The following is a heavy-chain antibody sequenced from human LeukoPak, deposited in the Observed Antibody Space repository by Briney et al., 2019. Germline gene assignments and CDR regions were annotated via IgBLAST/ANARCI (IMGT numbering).Heavy chain of an antibody. Sequence: PSETLSLTCTVSGYSISSGYYWGWIRQPPGKGLEWIGSIYHNGSTYYNPSLKSRVTISVDTSKNQFSLKLSSVTAADTAVYYCARGTYGDQILFDYWGQGTLVTVSS. CDR3: ARGTYGDQILFDY. D-gene: IGHD4-17*01. CDR2: IYHNGST. CDR1: GYSISSGYY. V-gene: IGHV4-38-2*02. J-gene: IGHJ4*02.